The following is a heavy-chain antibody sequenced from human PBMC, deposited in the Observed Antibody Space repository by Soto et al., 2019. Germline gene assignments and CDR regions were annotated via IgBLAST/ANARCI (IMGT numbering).Heavy chain of an antibody. CDR2: IKQDGSEK. J-gene: IGHJ4*02. D-gene: IGHD2-15*01. CDR3: ARAICSGSCYFDY. Sequence: GSLRLSCAASGFTFSSYWMSWVRQAPGKGLEWVANIKQDGSEKYYVDSVKGRFTISRDNAKNSLYLQMNSLRAEDTAVYYCARAICSGSCYFDYWGQGTLVNVSS. CDR1: GFTFSSYW. V-gene: IGHV3-7*01.